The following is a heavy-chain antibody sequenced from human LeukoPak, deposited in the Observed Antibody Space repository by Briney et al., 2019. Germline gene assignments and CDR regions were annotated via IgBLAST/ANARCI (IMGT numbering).Heavy chain of an antibody. CDR1: GGSISNYC. J-gene: IGHJ1*01. CDR3: ASQYYYDTSGYYDSLYFQH. Sequence: SETLSLTCTVSGGSISNYCWSWIRQSAGKGLDWIGCMYISGNTNYNPPLKSRVTMSIDTSKNQFSLKLSSVTAADTAVYYCASQYYYDTSGYYDSLYFQHWGQGALVTVSS. CDR2: MYISGNT. D-gene: IGHD3-22*01. V-gene: IGHV4-4*07.